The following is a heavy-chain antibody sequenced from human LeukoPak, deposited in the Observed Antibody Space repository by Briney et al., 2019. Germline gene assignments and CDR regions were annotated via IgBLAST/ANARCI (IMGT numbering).Heavy chain of an antibody. D-gene: IGHD6-19*01. CDR3: ARDYSSGYYFPTGY. CDR1: GYTFTSYG. CDR2: ISAYNGNT. Sequence: ASVKVSCKASGYTFTSYGISWVRQAPGQGLEWMGWISAYNGNTNYAQKLQGRVTMTTDTSTSTAYMELRSLRSDDTAVYYCARDYSSGYYFPTGYWGQGTLVTVSS. V-gene: IGHV1-18*01. J-gene: IGHJ4*02.